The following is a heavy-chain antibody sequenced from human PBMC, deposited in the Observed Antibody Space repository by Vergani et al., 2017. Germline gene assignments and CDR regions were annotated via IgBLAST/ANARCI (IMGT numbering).Heavy chain of an antibody. J-gene: IGHJ3*02. CDR2: VHTDGTA. Sequence: VQLQESGPGLLKPSETLSLTCSVSGASISSYFWSWIRQPAGKGLEWLGRVHTDGTAYYNPSLRTRVRLSADLSQSQFSLKMTSLTAADTAVYFCAGGYDHSGFGAFDIWGQGTMVTVSS. D-gene: IGHD3-22*01. V-gene: IGHV4-4*07. CDR1: GASISSYF. CDR3: AGGYDHSGFGAFDI.